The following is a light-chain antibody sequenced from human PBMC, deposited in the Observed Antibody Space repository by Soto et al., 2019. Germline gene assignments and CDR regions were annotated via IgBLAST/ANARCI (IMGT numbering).Light chain of an antibody. CDR1: SSDVGAYNY. V-gene: IGLV2-11*01. CDR3: YSYGRSYSVV. CDR2: DVT. J-gene: IGLJ1*01. Sequence: QSVLTQPRSVSGSPGQSVTISCTGTSSDVGAYNYVSCYQQHPGKAPKLMIYDVTKRPSGVPHRVSASKSGIMASLTISARQAEYEADYVCYSYGRSYSVVFGTGTKVTVL.